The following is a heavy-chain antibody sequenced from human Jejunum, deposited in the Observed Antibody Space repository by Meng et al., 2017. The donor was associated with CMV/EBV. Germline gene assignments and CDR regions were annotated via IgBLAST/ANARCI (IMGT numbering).Heavy chain of an antibody. CDR2: IIPIFRTA. CDR3: ARDGRDGYNYPYYFDY. CDR1: GGIFSSYA. Sequence: ASGGIFSSYAISWVRQAPGQGLEWMGGIIPIFRTANYAQKFQGRVTITTDESTSTAYMELSSLTSEDTAVYYCARDGRDGYNYPYYFDYWGQGTLVTVSS. J-gene: IGHJ4*02. D-gene: IGHD5-24*01. V-gene: IGHV1-69*05.